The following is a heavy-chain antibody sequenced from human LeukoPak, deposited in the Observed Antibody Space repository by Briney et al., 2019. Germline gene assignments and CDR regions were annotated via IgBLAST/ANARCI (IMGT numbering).Heavy chain of an antibody. Sequence: GGSLRLSCAASGFTFSTYTMNWVRQAPGKGLELVSCIGSSSTNIYYADSVKGRFIISRDDAKNSLYLQMNSMTAEDTAVYYCAKHRNTAIVTSPLDYWGQGTLVTVSS. V-gene: IGHV3-21*04. CDR1: GFTFSTYT. D-gene: IGHD5-18*01. CDR2: IGSSSTNI. CDR3: AKHRNTAIVTSPLDY. J-gene: IGHJ4*02.